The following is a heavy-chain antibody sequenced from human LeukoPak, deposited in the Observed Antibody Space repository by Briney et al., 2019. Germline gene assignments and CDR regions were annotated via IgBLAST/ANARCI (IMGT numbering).Heavy chain of an antibody. V-gene: IGHV3-21*01. CDR3: ARSSLNYYDSSGYYDAFDI. CDR2: ISSSSSYI. D-gene: IGHD3-22*01. Sequence: GGSLRLSCAASGFTFSSYSMNWVRQAPGKGLEWVSSISSSSSYIYYADSVKGRFTISRDNAKNSLYLQMNSLRAEDTAVYYCARSSLNYYDSSGYYDAFDIWGQGTMVTVSS. J-gene: IGHJ3*02. CDR1: GFTFSSYS.